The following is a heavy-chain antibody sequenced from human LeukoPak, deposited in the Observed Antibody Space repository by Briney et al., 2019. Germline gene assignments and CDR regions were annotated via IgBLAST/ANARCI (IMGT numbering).Heavy chain of an antibody. D-gene: IGHD2-2*01. J-gene: IGHJ4*02. CDR2: ISWNSGST. Sequence: PGGSLRLSCAASGFTFDDYAMHWVRQAPGKGLEWVSGISWNSGSTGYAGSVKGRFTISRDNAKNSLYLQMNSLRAEDMALYYCAKDDCSTSSCSIDYWGQGTLVTVSS. V-gene: IGHV3-9*03. CDR1: GFTFDDYA. CDR3: AKDDCSTSSCSIDY.